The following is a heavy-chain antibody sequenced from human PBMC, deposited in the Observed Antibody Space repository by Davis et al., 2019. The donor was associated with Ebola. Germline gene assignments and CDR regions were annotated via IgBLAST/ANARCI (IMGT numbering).Heavy chain of an antibody. CDR1: GYSFTSYW. CDR2: IYPGDSDT. D-gene: IGHD1-26*01. J-gene: IGHJ4*02. CDR3: ARQGAPYSAPAN. V-gene: IGHV5-51*01. Sequence: VESLMISCKGSGYSFTSYWIGCVRQMPGKGLEWMGIIYPGDSDTRYSPSFQGQVTISADKSITTAYLQWSSLKASDTAMYYCARQGAPYSAPANWGQGTLVTVSS.